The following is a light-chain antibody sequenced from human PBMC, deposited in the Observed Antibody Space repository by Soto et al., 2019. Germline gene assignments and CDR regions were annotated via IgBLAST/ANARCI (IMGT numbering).Light chain of an antibody. J-gene: IGLJ1*01. Sequence: QSVLTQPRSVSGSPGQSVTISCTGPSIDVGGSNYVSWYQQHPGKAPKLMINYVSERPSGLPDRFCGSTSVNTASLTISGLRAEDDADYYCCHYAVPFYVFATGTKVTVL. CDR1: SIDVGGSNY. V-gene: IGLV2-11*01. CDR2: YVS. CDR3: CHYAVPFYV.